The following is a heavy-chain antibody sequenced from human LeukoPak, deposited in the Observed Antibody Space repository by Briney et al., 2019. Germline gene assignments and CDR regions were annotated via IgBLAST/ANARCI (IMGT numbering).Heavy chain of an antibody. CDR1: GGTFSSYA. CDR2: FDPEDGET. Sequence: ASVKVSCKASGGTFSSYAISWVRQAPGKGLEWMGGFDPEDGETIYAQKFQGRVTMTEDTSTDTAYMELSSLRSEDTAVYYCATDAYCGGDCYSRSFDYWGQGTLVTVSS. V-gene: IGHV1-24*01. CDR3: ATDAYCGGDCYSRSFDY. J-gene: IGHJ4*02. D-gene: IGHD2-21*02.